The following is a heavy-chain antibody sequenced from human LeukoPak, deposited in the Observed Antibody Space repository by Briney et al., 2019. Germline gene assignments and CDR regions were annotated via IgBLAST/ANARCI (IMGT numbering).Heavy chain of an antibody. CDR1: GGTFSSYA. V-gene: IGHV1-69*05. D-gene: IGHD3-22*01. CDR3: ARGPLPYYYDSSGYTPYCFDY. J-gene: IGHJ4*02. CDR2: ITPIFGTA. Sequence: SVKVSCKASGGTFSSYAISWVRQAPGQGLEWMGGITPIFGTANYAQKFQGRVTITTDESTSTAYMELSSLRSEDTAVYYCARGPLPYYYDSSGYTPYCFDYWGQGTLVTVSS.